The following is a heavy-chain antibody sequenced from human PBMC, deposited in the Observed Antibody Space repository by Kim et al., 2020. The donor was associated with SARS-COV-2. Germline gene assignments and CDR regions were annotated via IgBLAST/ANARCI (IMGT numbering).Heavy chain of an antibody. V-gene: IGHV4-31*02. D-gene: IGHD1-26*01. J-gene: IGHJ1*01. CDR3: ARTGGGSYRNFQH. Sequence: YNPSLKSRVTISVDTSKNQCSLKLSSVTAADTAVYYCARTGGGSYRNFQHWGQGTLVTVSS.